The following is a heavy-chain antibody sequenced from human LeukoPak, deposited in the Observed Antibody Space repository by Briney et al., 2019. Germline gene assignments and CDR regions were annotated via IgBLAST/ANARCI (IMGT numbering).Heavy chain of an antibody. CDR1: GFTVSSKY. J-gene: IGHJ4*02. CDR2: IYGSTSA. Sequence: GGSLRLSCAASGFTVSSKYINWVRRAPGKGLEWVSLIYGSTSADYADSVKGRFTISRDNSMNTVYLQMNSQRAEDTAIYYCARLNFGDDYWGQGTLVAVSS. V-gene: IGHV3-66*01. D-gene: IGHD4-17*01. CDR3: ARLNFGDDY.